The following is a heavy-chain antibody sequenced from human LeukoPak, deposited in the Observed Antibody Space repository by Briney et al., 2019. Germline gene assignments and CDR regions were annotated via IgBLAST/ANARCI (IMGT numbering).Heavy chain of an antibody. D-gene: IGHD1-26*01. V-gene: IGHV3-23*01. Sequence: GGSLRLSCAASGFTFSSCAVSWVRQALGKGLEWVSTIIDSGNSLYYADSVEGRFTISRDNSKNTLYLQMNSLRAGDTAVYYCAKDPIFSGSYGVFDSWGQGTLVTVSS. CDR1: GFTFSSCA. J-gene: IGHJ4*02. CDR2: IIDSGNSL. CDR3: AKDPIFSGSYGVFDS.